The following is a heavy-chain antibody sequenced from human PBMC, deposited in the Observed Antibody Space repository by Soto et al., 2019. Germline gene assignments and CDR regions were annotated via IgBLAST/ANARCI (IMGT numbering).Heavy chain of an antibody. CDR3: AKDQDPDYYYGMDV. Sequence: GGSLRLSCAASGFTFSSYGMHWVRQAPGKGLEWVAVISYDGSNKYYADSVKGRFTISRDNSKNTLYLQMNSLRAEDTAVYYCAKDQDPDYYYGMDVWGQGTTVTVSS. CDR1: GFTFSSYG. J-gene: IGHJ6*02. V-gene: IGHV3-30*18. CDR2: ISYDGSNK.